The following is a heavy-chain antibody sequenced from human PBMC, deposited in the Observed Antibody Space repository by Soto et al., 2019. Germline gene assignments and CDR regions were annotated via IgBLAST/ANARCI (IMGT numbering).Heavy chain of an antibody. V-gene: IGHV4-59*01. J-gene: IGHJ6*02. CDR2: IYYSGST. D-gene: IGHD5-18*01. CDR3: ARLERGYSYGYYYYGMDV. CDR1: GGSISSYY. Sequence: SETLSLTCTVSGGSISSYYWSWIRQPPGKGLEWIGYIYYSGSTNYNPSLKSRVTISVDTSKNQFSLKLSSVTAADTAVYYCARLERGYSYGYYYYGMDVWGQGTTVTVSS.